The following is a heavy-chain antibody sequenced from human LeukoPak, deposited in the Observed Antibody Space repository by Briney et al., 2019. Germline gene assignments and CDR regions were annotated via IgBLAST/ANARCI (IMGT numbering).Heavy chain of an antibody. D-gene: IGHD6-13*01. CDR1: GFTFSSYG. CDR3: ARDHRGSSWYLSWFDP. Sequence: PGGSLRLSCAASGFTFSSYGMHWVRQAPGKGLEWVAVIWYDGSNKYYADSVKGRFTISRDNSKNTLYLQMNSLRAEDTAVYYCARDHRGSSWYLSWFDPWGQGTLVTVSS. J-gene: IGHJ5*02. CDR2: IWYDGSNK. V-gene: IGHV3-33*01.